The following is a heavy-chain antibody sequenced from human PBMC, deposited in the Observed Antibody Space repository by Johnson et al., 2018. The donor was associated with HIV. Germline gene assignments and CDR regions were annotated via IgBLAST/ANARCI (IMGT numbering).Heavy chain of an antibody. CDR3: TTTLMAARDAFEI. Sequence: VQLVESGGGLVKPGGSLRLSCAASGFTFSNAWMSWVRQAPGKGLEWVGRIKSKTDGGTTDYAAPVKGRFTISRDDSKNTLYLQMNSLKTEDTAVYYGTTTLMAARDAFEIWGQGTMVTVSS. CDR1: GFTFSNAW. J-gene: IGHJ3*02. D-gene: IGHD6-6*01. CDR2: IKSKTDGGTT. V-gene: IGHV3-15*01.